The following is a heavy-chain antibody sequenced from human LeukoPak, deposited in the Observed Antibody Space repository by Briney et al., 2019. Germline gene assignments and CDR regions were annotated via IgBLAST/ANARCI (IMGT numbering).Heavy chain of an antibody. J-gene: IGHJ3*01. D-gene: IGHD6-6*01. CDR2: IKEDGSQK. V-gene: IGHV3-7*01. CDR1: GFTFSSYW. Sequence: GGSLRLSCAVSGFTFSSYWMTWVRQAPGKGLEWVANIKEDGSQKYYVDSVKGRFTTSRDNAKGSLYLQMNSLRAEDTAVYYCARDDRSTRSSFGLDAYDVWGQGTMATVSS. CDR3: ARDDRSTRSSFGLDAYDV.